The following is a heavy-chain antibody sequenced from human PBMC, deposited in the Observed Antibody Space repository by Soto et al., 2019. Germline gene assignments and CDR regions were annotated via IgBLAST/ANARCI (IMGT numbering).Heavy chain of an antibody. J-gene: IGHJ6*02. D-gene: IGHD2-2*01. Sequence: ASVNVSSKSSGHTFTGYYIHWVRQAPGQGLECMGWINPNSGGTNYAQKFQGWVTMTRDTSISTAYMELSRLRSDDTAVYYCARDHSVGYYYYGMDVWGQGTTVTVSS. V-gene: IGHV1-2*04. CDR3: ARDHSVGYYYYGMDV. CDR1: GHTFTGYY. CDR2: INPNSGGT.